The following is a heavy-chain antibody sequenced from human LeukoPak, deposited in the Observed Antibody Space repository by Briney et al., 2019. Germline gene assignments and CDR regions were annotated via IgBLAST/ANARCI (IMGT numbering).Heavy chain of an antibody. CDR2: ISGSGGST. Sequence: HAGGSLRLSCAASGFTFSSYAMSWVRQAPGKGLEWVSAISGSGGSTYYADSVKGRFTISRDNSKNTLYLQMNSLRAEDTAVYYCAKDRYSSSWDFDYWGQGTLVTVSS. CDR3: AKDRYSSSWDFDY. CDR1: GFTFSSYA. D-gene: IGHD6-13*01. J-gene: IGHJ4*02. V-gene: IGHV3-23*01.